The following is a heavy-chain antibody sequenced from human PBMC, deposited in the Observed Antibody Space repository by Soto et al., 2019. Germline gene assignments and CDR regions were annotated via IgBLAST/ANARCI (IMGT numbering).Heavy chain of an antibody. J-gene: IGHJ4*02. D-gene: IGHD1-26*01. V-gene: IGHV3-48*03. CDR3: ARGGTFVEY. CDR2: ISGSGSTI. Sequence: LRLSCAASGFTFSSYEMNWVRQAPGKGLEWVSYISGSGSTIYYADSVKGRFTISRDNAKNSLYLQMNSLRAEDTAVYYCARGGTFVEYWGQGTLVTVSS. CDR1: GFTFSSYE.